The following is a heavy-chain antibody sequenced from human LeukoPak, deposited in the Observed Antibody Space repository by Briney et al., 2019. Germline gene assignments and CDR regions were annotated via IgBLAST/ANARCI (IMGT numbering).Heavy chain of an antibody. J-gene: IGHJ4*02. CDR3: ARDRSDYGKNYLDS. D-gene: IGHD4-17*01. Sequence: PGGSLRLSCTVSGFIFSNYGMHWVRQAPGKGLEYVSAISRRGDSTYYAKSVKGRFATSRDNSKSTLYLQMNSLSIEDTAVYYCARDRSDYGKNYLDSWGQGTLVAVPS. CDR2: ISRRGDST. V-gene: IGHV3-64*01. CDR1: GFIFSNYG.